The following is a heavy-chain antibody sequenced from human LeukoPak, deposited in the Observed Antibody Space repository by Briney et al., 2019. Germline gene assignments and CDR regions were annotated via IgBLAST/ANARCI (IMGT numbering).Heavy chain of an antibody. CDR3: AREGRSNPFDY. CDR2: IYYSGST. D-gene: IGHD4-11*01. V-gene: IGHV4-30-4*01. CDR1: GGSISSGDYY. Sequence: SETLSLTCTVSGGSISSGDYYWSWIRQPPGKGLEWIGYIYYSGSTYYNPSLKSRVTISVDTSKNQFSLKLSSVTAADTAVYYCAREGRSNPFDYWGQGTLVTVSS. J-gene: IGHJ4*02.